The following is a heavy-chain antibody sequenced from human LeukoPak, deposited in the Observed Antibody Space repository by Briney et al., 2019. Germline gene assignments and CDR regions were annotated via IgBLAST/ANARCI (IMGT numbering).Heavy chain of an antibody. D-gene: IGHD3-9*01. J-gene: IGHJ4*02. Sequence: PGGSLRLSCAASGFIFSDYYMSWIRQAPAKGLEWVSYISSGGSTIYYADSVKGRFTISRDNAKNSLYLQMNSLRAEDTAVYYCAKDSVDWFVDYWGQGTLVTVSS. CDR3: AKDSVDWFVDY. CDR2: ISSGGSTI. V-gene: IGHV3-11*01. CDR1: GFIFSDYY.